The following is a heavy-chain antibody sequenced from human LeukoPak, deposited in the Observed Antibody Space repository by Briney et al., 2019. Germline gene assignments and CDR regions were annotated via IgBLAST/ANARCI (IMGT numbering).Heavy chain of an antibody. J-gene: IGHJ3*02. D-gene: IGHD3-9*01. CDR2: IRFDGTDE. Sequence: GGSLRLSCAASGFSFSNYGMHWVRQAPGKGLEWVAFIRFDGTDEFYADSVKGRFTISRDNAKNSLYLQMNSLRAEDTAVYYCARDSVLRYFDWLLYKDAFDIWGQGTMVTVSS. CDR1: GFSFSNYG. V-gene: IGHV3-30*02. CDR3: ARDSVLRYFDWLLYKDAFDI.